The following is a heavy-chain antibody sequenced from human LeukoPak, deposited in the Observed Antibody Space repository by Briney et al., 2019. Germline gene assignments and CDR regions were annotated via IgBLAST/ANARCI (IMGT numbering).Heavy chain of an antibody. J-gene: IGHJ4*02. CDR1: GFTFSSYG. D-gene: IGHD3-3*01. V-gene: IGHV3-33*01. Sequence: GGSLRLSCAASGFTFSSYGMLWVRQAPGKGLEWVAVIWYDGSNKYYADSVKGRFTISRDNSKNTLYLQMNSLRAEDTAVYYCARERPNLYYDFWSGPGLDYWGQGTLVTVSS. CDR3: ARERPNLYYDFWSGPGLDY. CDR2: IWYDGSNK.